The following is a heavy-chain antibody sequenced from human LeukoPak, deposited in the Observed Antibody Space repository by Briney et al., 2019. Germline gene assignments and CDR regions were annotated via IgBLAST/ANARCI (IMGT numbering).Heavy chain of an antibody. V-gene: IGHV3-48*01. CDR2: ISSSSSTI. CDR3: ARDGMGVVIMRSGDY. J-gene: IGHJ4*02. D-gene: IGHD3-3*01. CDR1: GFTFSSYS. Sequence: PGGSLRLSCAASGFTFSSYSMNWVRQAPGKGLEWVSYISSSSSTIYYADSVKGRFTISRDNAKNSLYLQMNSLRAEDTAVYYCARDGMGVVIMRSGDYWGQGTLVPVSS.